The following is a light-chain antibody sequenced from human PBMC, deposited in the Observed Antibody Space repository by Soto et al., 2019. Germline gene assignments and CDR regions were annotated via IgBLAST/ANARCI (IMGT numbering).Light chain of an antibody. Sequence: ENLLTQSPAPPSLSPGGRDTPSSRASQSVSSYLAWYQQKPGQAPRLLIYDVSNRATGIPARFSGSGSGTDFTLTISSLEPEDFAVYYCQQRTNWPLTFGGGTKV. CDR2: DVS. V-gene: IGKV3-11*01. J-gene: IGKJ4*01. CDR1: QSVSSY. CDR3: QQRTNWPLT.